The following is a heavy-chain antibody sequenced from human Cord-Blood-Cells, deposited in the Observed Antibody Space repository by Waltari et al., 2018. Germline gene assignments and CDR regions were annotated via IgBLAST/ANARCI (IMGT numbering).Heavy chain of an antibody. Sequence: QVQLVQSGAEVKKPGSSVKVSCKLSGYTLTELSMHWVGQAPRKGLEWMGGFDPEDGETIYAQKFQGRVTMTEDTSTDTAYMELSSLRSEDTAVYYCATDSRAAGTRGFDYWGQGTLVTVSS. CDR3: ATDSRAAGTRGFDY. CDR2: FDPEDGET. D-gene: IGHD6-13*01. CDR1: GYTLTELS. J-gene: IGHJ4*02. V-gene: IGHV1-24*01.